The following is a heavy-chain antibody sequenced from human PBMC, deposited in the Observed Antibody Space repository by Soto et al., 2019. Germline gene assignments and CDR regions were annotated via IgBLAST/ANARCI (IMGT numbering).Heavy chain of an antibody. D-gene: IGHD6-6*01. CDR3: ARVKSSSRGGGMDV. J-gene: IGHJ6*02. CDR1: GYTFTGYY. CDR2: INPNSGGT. V-gene: IGHV1-2*04. Sequence: ASVKVSCKASGYTFTGYYMHWVRQAPGQGLEWMGWINPNSGGTNYAQKFQGWVTMTRDTSISTAYMELSRLRSDDTAVYYCARVKSSSRGGGMDVWGQGTTVTVSS.